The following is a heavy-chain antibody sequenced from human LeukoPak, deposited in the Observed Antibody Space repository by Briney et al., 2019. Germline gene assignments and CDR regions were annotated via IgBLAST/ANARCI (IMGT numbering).Heavy chain of an antibody. CDR2: ISGSGGST. CDR3: AKDFLRMATMWWGVY. CDR1: GFTFSSYG. J-gene: IGHJ4*02. Sequence: PGGSLRLSCAASGFTFSSYGMSWVRQVPGKGLEWVSAISGSGGSTYYADSVKGRFTISRDNSKNTLYLQMNSLRAEDTAVYYCAKDFLRMATMWWGVYWGQGTLVTVSS. D-gene: IGHD5-24*01. V-gene: IGHV3-23*01.